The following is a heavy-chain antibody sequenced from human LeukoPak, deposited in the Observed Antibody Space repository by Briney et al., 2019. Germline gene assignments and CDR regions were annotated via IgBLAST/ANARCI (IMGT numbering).Heavy chain of an antibody. CDR3: ARHRGYYDTKPLDI. J-gene: IGHJ3*02. V-gene: IGHV4-39*01. D-gene: IGHD3-22*01. CDR2: IYYSGST. CDR1: GVSISSSSYY. Sequence: SETLSLTCTVSGVSISSSSYYWGWIRQPPGXXXXXXGSIYYSGSTYYNPSLKSRITISVDTSKNQFSLKLYSVTAADTAVFYCARHRGYYDTKPLDIWGQGTMVTVSS.